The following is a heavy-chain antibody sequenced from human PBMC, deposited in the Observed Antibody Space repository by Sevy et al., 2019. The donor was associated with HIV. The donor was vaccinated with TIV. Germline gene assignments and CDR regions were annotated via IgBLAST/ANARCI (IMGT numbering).Heavy chain of an antibody. J-gene: IGHJ4*02. CDR1: DYSIRNGYY. CDR3: ARDRKYPLYYFDY. D-gene: IGHD6-6*01. Sequence: SETLSLTCTVSDYSIRNGYYWAWIRQPPGKGLEWIGSIHHSGITQYNPSLKSRVIISVDTSKNQVSLELSSVTAADTAMYYCARDRKYPLYYFDYWGQGILVTVSS. CDR2: IHHSGIT. V-gene: IGHV4-38-2*02.